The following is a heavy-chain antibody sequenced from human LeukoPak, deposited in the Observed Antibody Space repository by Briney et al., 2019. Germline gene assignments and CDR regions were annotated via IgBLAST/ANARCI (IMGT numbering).Heavy chain of an antibody. J-gene: IGHJ6*04. Sequence: ASVKVSCKASGYTFTGYYMHWVRRAPGQGLEWMGWINPNSGGTNYAQKFQGWVTMTRDTSISTAYMELSRLRSDDTAVYYCARDGRASRYCSSTSCYEGVTWYYCMDVWGKGTTVTVSS. CDR2: INPNSGGT. V-gene: IGHV1-2*04. CDR1: GYTFTGYY. CDR3: ARDGRASRYCSSTSCYEGVTWYYCMDV. D-gene: IGHD2-2*01.